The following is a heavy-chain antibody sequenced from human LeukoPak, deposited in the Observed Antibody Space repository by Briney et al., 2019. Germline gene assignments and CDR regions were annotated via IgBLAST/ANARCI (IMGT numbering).Heavy chain of an antibody. CDR2: ISAYNGNT. CDR3: ARGTQDIVVVPAAMGYYYYGMDV. CDR1: GYTFTSYG. D-gene: IGHD2-2*01. Sequence: ASVNVSCKASGYTFTSYGMSWVRQAPGQGLEWMGWISAYNGNTNYAQKLQGRVTMTTDTSTSTAYMELRSLRSDDTDVYYCARGTQDIVVVPAAMGYYYYGMDVWGQGTTVTVSS. J-gene: IGHJ6*02. V-gene: IGHV1-18*01.